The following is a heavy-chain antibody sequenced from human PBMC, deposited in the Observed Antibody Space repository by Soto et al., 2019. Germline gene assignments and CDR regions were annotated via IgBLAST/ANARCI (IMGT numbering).Heavy chain of an antibody. CDR2: IKGDGSST. Sequence: EVQLVESGGGLVRPGGSLRLSCEASGFTFSNFWMYWVRQAPGKGLVWLSRIKGDGSSTSYADSVQGRFTISRDNAKNTVYLQMNSLRAEDTAVYYCASLNSGTYKGDAFDIWGQGTTVTVSS. CDR3: ASLNSGTYKGDAFDI. V-gene: IGHV3-74*01. CDR1: GFTFSNFW. J-gene: IGHJ3*02. D-gene: IGHD1-26*01.